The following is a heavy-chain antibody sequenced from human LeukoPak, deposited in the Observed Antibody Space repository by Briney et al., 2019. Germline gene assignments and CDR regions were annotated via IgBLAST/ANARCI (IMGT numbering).Heavy chain of an antibody. CDR1: GFTFSIYA. CDR3: AKDRAYSFDS. J-gene: IGHJ4*02. V-gene: IGHV3-23*01. CDR2: ISASDRRT. Sequence: GSLILSCAASGFTFSIYAMSWVRQAPGKGPEWVSAISASDRRTYYADSVKGRFTISRDNSKNTLYLQMNSLRAEDTAVYYCAKDRAYSFDSWGQGTLVTVSS. D-gene: IGHD5-18*01.